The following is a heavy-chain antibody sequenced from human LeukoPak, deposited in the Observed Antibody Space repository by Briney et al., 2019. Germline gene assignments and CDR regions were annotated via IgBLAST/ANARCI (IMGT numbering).Heavy chain of an antibody. V-gene: IGHV3-53*04. D-gene: IGHD3-3*01. J-gene: IGHJ6*02. CDR1: GFTVSSNY. Sequence: GGSLRLSCAASGFTVSSNYMSWVRQAPGKGLEWVSVIYSGGSTYYADSVKGRFTISRHNSKNTPYLQMNSLRAEDTAVYYCARARLTIFGVIHYGMDVWGQGTTVTVSS. CDR2: IYSGGST. CDR3: ARARLTIFGVIHYGMDV.